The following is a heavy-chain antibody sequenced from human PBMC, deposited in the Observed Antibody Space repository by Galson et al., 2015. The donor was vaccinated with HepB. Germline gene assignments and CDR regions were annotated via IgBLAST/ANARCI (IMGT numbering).Heavy chain of an antibody. J-gene: IGHJ4*01. CDR3: ATGSIYSNYVFDY. Sequence: SVKVSCKVSGYTLTELSMHWVRQAPGKGLEWMATFDPEDGETIYAQKFQGRVTMTEDTSTDTAYMDLSSLRSEDTAVYYCATGSIYSNYVFDYWGHGTLVTVSS. CDR2: FDPEDGET. CDR1: GYTLTELS. D-gene: IGHD4-11*01. V-gene: IGHV1-24*01.